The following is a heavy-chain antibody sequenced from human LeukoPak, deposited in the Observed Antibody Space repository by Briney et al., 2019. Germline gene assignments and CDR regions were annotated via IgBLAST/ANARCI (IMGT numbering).Heavy chain of an antibody. CDR1: GGSFSGYY. Sequence: SETLSLTCAVYGGSFSGYYWSWIRQPPGKGLEWIGEINHSGGTNYNPSLKSRVTILADTSKKQLSLKLSSVTAADTAVYYCASVSSSGPYYYYYYMDVWGKGTTVTVSS. D-gene: IGHD6-19*01. CDR2: INHSGGT. V-gene: IGHV4-34*01. J-gene: IGHJ6*03. CDR3: ASVSSSGPYYYYYYMDV.